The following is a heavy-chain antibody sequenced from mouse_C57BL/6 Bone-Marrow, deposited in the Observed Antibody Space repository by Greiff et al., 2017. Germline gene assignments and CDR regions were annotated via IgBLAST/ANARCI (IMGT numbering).Heavy chain of an antibody. CDR2: IYPRSGNT. Sequence: QVQLKQSGAELARPGASVKLSCKASGYTFTSYGISWVKQRTGQGLEWIGEIYPRSGNTYYNEKFKGKATLTADKSSSTAYMELRSLTSEDSAVYFCAREDYGSSLYWCCDVWGTGTTVTVSS. CDR3: AREDYGSSLYWCCDV. V-gene: IGHV1-81*01. D-gene: IGHD1-1*01. J-gene: IGHJ1*03. CDR1: GYTFTSYG.